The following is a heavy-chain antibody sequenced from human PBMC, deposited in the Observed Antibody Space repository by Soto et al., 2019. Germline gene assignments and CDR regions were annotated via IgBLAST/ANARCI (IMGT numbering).Heavy chain of an antibody. J-gene: IGHJ3*02. CDR1: GYSISSSNW. D-gene: IGHD3-10*01. CDR2: IYYSGTT. CDR3: TSKFGQLLADAFDI. Sequence: SVTLSLTYAVSGYSISSSNWWGWIRQPPGKGLEWIGYIYYSGTTYYNPSLKSRVTLSVDKSKNEFSLKMSSVTAADTAVYYCTSKFGQLLADAFDIWGQGTMVT. V-gene: IGHV4-28*01.